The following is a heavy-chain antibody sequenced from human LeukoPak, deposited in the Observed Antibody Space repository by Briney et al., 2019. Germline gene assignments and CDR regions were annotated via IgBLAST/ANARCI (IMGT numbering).Heavy chain of an antibody. Sequence: SGTLSLTCDVSGDSITNSIWWSWLRQPPGKGLEWIGEIYHSGSNNYNPSLKSRVTISMDKSKNQFSLKSTSVTAADTAVYYCARGGDLVATPLDFWGQGILVTVSS. CDR2: IYHSGSN. CDR1: GDSITNSIW. CDR3: ARGGDLVATPLDF. D-gene: IGHD4-23*01. V-gene: IGHV4-4*02. J-gene: IGHJ4*02.